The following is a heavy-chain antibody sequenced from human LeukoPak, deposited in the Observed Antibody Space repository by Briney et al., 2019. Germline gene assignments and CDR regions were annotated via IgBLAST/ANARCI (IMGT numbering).Heavy chain of an antibody. Sequence: GSPRLSCAASRFTSTSYATSCVCQGPRKGLWRVLAISVSVGSTYSAHSVKGRFTISRDNSKNTPYLHINSLRAQDTPVYTFGKDQVWRYYAAFDIWGQGTMVTVSS. J-gene: IGHJ3*02. V-gene: IGHV3-23*01. D-gene: IGHD1-26*01. CDR3: GKDQVWRYYAAFDI. CDR1: RFTSTSYA. CDR2: ISVSVGST.